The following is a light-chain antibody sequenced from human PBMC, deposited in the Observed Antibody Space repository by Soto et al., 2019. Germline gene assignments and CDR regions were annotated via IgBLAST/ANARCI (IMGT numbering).Light chain of an antibody. CDR3: QQRSNWLT. J-gene: IGKJ4*01. Sequence: EIVLTQSPATLSLSPGERATLSCRASQSVSSYLAWYQQKPGQAPRLLIYDASSRATGIPARFRGSGSGTDFTLTISSLEPEDFAVYYCQQRSNWLTFGGGTKVEIK. CDR2: DAS. CDR1: QSVSSY. V-gene: IGKV3-11*01.